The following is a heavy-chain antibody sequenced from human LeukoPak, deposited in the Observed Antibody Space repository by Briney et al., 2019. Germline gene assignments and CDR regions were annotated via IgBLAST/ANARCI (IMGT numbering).Heavy chain of an antibody. Sequence: PGGSLRLSCAASGFTFSNAWMSWVRQAPGKGLEWVGRIKSKTDGGTTDYAAPVKGRFTISRDDSKNTLYPQMNSLKTEDTAVYYCTTDGVVVPAAADYWGQGTLVTVSS. CDR2: IKSKTDGGTT. V-gene: IGHV3-15*01. CDR1: GFTFSNAW. D-gene: IGHD2-2*01. J-gene: IGHJ4*02. CDR3: TTDGVVVPAAADY.